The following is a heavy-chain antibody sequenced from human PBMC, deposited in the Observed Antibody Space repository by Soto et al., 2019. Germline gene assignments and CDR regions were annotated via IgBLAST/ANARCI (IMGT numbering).Heavy chain of an antibody. CDR2: ISSSSSTI. V-gene: IGHV3-48*02. J-gene: IGHJ5*02. D-gene: IGHD3-22*01. Sequence: WGSLRLSCAASGFTFSSYSMNWVRQAPGKGLEWVSYISSSSSTIYYAASVKGRFTISRDNAKNSLYLQMNSLRDEDTAVYYCARGVAVVVITQRYNWFDPWGQGTLVTVSS. CDR3: ARGVAVVVITQRYNWFDP. CDR1: GFTFSSYS.